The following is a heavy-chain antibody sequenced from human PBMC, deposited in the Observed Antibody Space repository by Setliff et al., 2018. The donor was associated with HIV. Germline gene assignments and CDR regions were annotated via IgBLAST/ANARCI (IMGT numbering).Heavy chain of an antibody. CDR2: IQYSDNS. Sequence: PSETLSLTCTVSGGSISGHYWTWIRQPPGKGLEWIAFIQYSDNSHYNPSLQSRVTISLDTSTKQFSLYLTFVNETDTAVYYCARERHSEGYNSAWGFDPWGPGTLVTVSS. V-gene: IGHV4-59*11. CDR3: ARERHSEGYNSAWGFDP. CDR1: GGSISGHY. D-gene: IGHD2-15*01. J-gene: IGHJ5*02.